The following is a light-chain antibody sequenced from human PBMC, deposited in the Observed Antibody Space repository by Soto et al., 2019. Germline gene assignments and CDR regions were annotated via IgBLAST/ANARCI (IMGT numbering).Light chain of an antibody. CDR2: DKY. Sequence: QSVLTQPPSVSAAPGQNVTISCSGTSSNIGNNYVSWYQHLPGTAPRILIYDKYKRPSGIPDRFSGFKSGTSATLRITGLQTGDEADYYCGTWDTSLRVFYVFGSGTKVTVL. CDR1: SSNIGNNY. V-gene: IGLV1-51*01. CDR3: GTWDTSLRVFYV. J-gene: IGLJ1*01.